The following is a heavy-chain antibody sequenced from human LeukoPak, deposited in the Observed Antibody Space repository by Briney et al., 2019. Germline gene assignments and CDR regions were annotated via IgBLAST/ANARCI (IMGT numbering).Heavy chain of an antibody. CDR3: ARSLLHYYGSGSYYSGMDV. CDR2: ISYDGSNK. V-gene: IGHV3-30-3*01. CDR1: GFTFSSYA. Sequence: GRSLRLSCAASGFTFSSYAMHWVSQAPCKGLEWVAVISYDGSNKYYADSVKGRLTISRDNSTNKLYLQMNSLRAEDTAVYYCARSLLHYYGSGSYYSGMDVWGQGTTVTVSS. J-gene: IGHJ6*02. D-gene: IGHD3-10*01.